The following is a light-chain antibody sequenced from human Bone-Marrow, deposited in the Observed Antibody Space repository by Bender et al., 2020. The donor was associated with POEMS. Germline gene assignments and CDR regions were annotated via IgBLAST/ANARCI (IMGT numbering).Light chain of an antibody. CDR2: QDI. J-gene: IGLJ2*01. Sequence: SYEVTQPPSVSVSPGQTASITCSGEKLTDNYVSWYQLKSGQPPQLVIYQDIRRSSGIPARFSGSSSGTTATLTISGTQTTDEADYYCQGWDTSGGVIFGGGTKLTVL. CDR3: QGWDTSGGVI. CDR1: KLTDNY. V-gene: IGLV3-1*01.